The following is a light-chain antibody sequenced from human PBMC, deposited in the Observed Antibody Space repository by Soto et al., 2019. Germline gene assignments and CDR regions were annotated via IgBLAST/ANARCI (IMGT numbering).Light chain of an antibody. Sequence: AIRMTQSPPSFSASTGDRVTITCRASQSIGTYLAWYQQRPGKAPNLLIYSASILQSGVPSRFSGSGSGTDFTLTITSLQSEDFATYYCHQYHAYPPTFGQGTNVGIK. CDR2: SAS. CDR1: QSIGTY. CDR3: HQYHAYPPT. V-gene: IGKV1-8*01. J-gene: IGKJ1*01.